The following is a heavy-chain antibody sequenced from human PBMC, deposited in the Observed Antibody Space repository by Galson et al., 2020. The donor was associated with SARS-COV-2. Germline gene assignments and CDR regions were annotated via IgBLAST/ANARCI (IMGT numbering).Heavy chain of an antibody. V-gene: IGHV3-53*01. D-gene: IGHD2-2*01. Sequence: QLGESLKIPCAASGFTVSSHYMSWVRQAPGQGLEWVSAIYSGGSTYYADSVKGRFTISRDNSKNTLDLQMNSLRAGDTAVYYCARGVVPAATDADYWGQGTLVTGSS. J-gene: IGHJ4*02. CDR2: IYSGGST. CDR1: GFTVSSHY. CDR3: ARGVVPAATDADY.